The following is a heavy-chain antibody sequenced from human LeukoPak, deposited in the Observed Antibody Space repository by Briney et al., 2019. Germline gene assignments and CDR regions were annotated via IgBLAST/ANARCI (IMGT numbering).Heavy chain of an antibody. CDR3: ARDLESSSGWFDY. D-gene: IGHD6-19*01. V-gene: IGHV1-18*01. Sequence: ASVKVSCKASGYTFTNYAMNWVRQAPGQGLEWMGWISAYNGNTNYAQKFQGRVTMTTDTSTSTAYMELRSLRSDDTAVYYCARDLESSSGWFDYWGQGTLVTVSS. CDR1: GYTFTNYA. J-gene: IGHJ4*02. CDR2: ISAYNGNT.